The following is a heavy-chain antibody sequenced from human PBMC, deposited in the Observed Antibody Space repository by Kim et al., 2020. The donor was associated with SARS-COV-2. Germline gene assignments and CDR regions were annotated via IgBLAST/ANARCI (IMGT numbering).Heavy chain of an antibody. CDR2: VYYSGTT. CDR3: AKSVYFDFWTGLREGDQWFDP. Sequence: SETLSLTCTVSGASIGYSYWNWIRQSPGRGLEWIGNVYYSGTTNYNFSLKNRVTISLDKSKNQFSLKVASVTAADTAVYYCAKSVYFDFWTGLREGDQWFDPWGQGILVTVSS. J-gene: IGHJ5*02. V-gene: IGHV4-59*08. D-gene: IGHD3-3*01. CDR1: GASIGYSY.